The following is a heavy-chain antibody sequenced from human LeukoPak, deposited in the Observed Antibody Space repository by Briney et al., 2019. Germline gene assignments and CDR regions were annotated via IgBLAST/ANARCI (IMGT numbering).Heavy chain of an antibody. J-gene: IGHJ3*02. Sequence: GGSLRLSCAASEFTFSYYWMTWVRQAPGKGLEWVANINQDGCEQNYVDSVKGRFTISRDNAKNSLYLQMNSLRAEDTALYYCARRIMVVTTKTFDIWGQGTMVTVSS. CDR2: INQDGCEQ. V-gene: IGHV3-7*04. D-gene: IGHD4/OR15-4a*01. CDR3: ARRIMVVTTKTFDI. CDR1: EFTFSYYW.